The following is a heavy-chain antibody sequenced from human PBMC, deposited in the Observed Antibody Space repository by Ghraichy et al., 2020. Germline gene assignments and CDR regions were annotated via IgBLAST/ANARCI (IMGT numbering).Heavy chain of an antibody. Sequence: GGSLRLSCAASGFSFSDYYMSWIRQAPGKGLEWVSYISNGGSIPYYADSVKGRFTISRDTAKNSLYLQMNSLRAEDTAVYYCARGSGTYPGDSFDIWGQGTMVTVSS. D-gene: IGHD1-26*01. V-gene: IGHV3-11*01. CDR1: GFSFSDYY. CDR2: ISNGGSIP. J-gene: IGHJ3*02. CDR3: ARGSGTYPGDSFDI.